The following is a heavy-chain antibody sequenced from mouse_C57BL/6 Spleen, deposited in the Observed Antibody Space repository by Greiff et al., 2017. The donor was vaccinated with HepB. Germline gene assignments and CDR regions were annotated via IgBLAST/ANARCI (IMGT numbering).Heavy chain of an antibody. D-gene: IGHD1-1*01. CDR1: GYTFTDYN. J-gene: IGHJ1*03. V-gene: IGHV1-22*01. CDR2: INPNNGGT. CDR3: ASSPSYYDGSKDWYFDV. Sequence: EVQLQQSGPELVKPGASVKMSCKASGYTFTDYNMHWVKQSHGKSLEWIGYINPNNGGTSYNQKYKGKATLTVKKSSSTAYMERRSLRSEDSAIYYCASSPSYYDGSKDWYFDVWGTGTTFTVSS.